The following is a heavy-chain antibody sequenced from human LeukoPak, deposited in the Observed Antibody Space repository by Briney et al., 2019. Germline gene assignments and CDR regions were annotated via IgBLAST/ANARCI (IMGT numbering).Heavy chain of an antibody. CDR1: GFTFSTYW. CDR3: TRGYGP. J-gene: IGHJ5*02. Sequence: GGSLRLSCAASGFTFSTYWMHWVRQAPGKGPVWVSRISPDGSSTRYADSVKGRFTISRDNARNTLYLQMNSLRGEGTAVYHCTRGYGPWGQGTLVTVSS. CDR2: ISPDGSST. D-gene: IGHD4-17*01. V-gene: IGHV3-74*01.